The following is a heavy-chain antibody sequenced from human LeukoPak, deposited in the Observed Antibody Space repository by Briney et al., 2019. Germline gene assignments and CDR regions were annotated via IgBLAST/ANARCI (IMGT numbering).Heavy chain of an antibody. J-gene: IGHJ4*02. CDR3: ARAASGGSCLYY. Sequence: SETLSLTCAVYGGSFSGYYWSWIRQPPGKGLEWIGEINHSGSTNYNPSLKSRVTISVDTSKNQFSLKLSSVTAADTAVYYCARAASGGSCLYYWGQGTLVTVSS. CDR2: INHSGST. V-gene: IGHV4-34*01. D-gene: IGHD2-15*01. CDR1: GGSFSGYY.